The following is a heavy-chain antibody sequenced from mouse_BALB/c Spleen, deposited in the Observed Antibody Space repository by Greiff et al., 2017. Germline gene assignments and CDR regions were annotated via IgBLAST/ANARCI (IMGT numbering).Heavy chain of an antibody. CDR1: GFSLTSYG. CDR3: ARDYDYDGGAYAMDY. V-gene: IGHV2-9*02. J-gene: IGHJ4*01. Sequence: VKLVESGPGLVAPSQSLSITCTVSGFSLTSYGVHWVRQPPGKGLEWLGVIWAGGSTNYNSALMSRLSISKDNSKSQVFLKMNSLQTDDTAMYYCARDYDYDGGAYAMDYWGQGTSVTVSS. D-gene: IGHD2-4*01. CDR2: IWAGGST.